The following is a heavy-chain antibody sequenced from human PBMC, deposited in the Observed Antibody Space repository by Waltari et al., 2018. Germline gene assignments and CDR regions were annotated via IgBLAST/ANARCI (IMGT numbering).Heavy chain of an antibody. J-gene: IGHJ3*02. Sequence: QLQLQESGPGLVKPSETLSRTCTVSGGSISSSSYYWGWIRQPPGKGLEWIGSIYYSGSTYYNPSLKSRVTISVDTSKNQFSLKLSSVTAADTAVYYCARDLRYCSGGSCYDAFDIWGQGTMVTVSS. CDR3: ARDLRYCSGGSCYDAFDI. CDR2: IYYSGST. V-gene: IGHV4-39*07. CDR1: GGSISSSSYY. D-gene: IGHD2-15*01.